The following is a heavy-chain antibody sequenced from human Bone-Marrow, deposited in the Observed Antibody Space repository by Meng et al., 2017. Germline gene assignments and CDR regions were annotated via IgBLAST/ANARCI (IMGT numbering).Heavy chain of an antibody. V-gene: IGHV1-69*06. CDR3: AREWANTYYYDSSGSDGALDY. J-gene: IGHJ4*02. Sequence: KISCKGSGYSFTSYWIGWVRQMPGKGLEWMGGIIPIFGTANYAQKFQGRVTITADKSTSTAYMELSSLRSEDTAVYYCAREWANTYYYDSSGSDGALDYWGQGTRVTGCS. D-gene: IGHD3-22*01. CDR1: GYSFTSYW. CDR2: IIPIFGTA.